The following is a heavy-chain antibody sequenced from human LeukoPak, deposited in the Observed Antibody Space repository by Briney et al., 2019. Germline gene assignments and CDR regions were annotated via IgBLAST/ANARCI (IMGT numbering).Heavy chain of an antibody. D-gene: IGHD5-24*01. CDR1: GFPFSSYW. Sequence: SGGSLRPSCVASGFPFSSYWMTWVRQAPGKGLEWVANIEQDGSKKSYVDSVKGRFTISRDNAKNSLYLQMNSLRAEDTAIYYCTRVGYIDEGVDYWGQGTLVTVSS. V-gene: IGHV3-7*04. J-gene: IGHJ4*02. CDR3: TRVGYIDEGVDY. CDR2: IEQDGSKK.